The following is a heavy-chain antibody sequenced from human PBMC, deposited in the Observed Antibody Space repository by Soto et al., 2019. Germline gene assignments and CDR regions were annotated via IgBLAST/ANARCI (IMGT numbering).Heavy chain of an antibody. V-gene: IGHV1-69*13. D-gene: IGHD1-26*01. J-gene: IGHJ6*02. CDR2: IIPIFGTA. CDR3: ARDKAPFSGSSSGAPYGMDV. Sequence: WASVKVSCKASGGTFSSYAISWVRQAPGQGLEWMGGIIPIFGTANYAQKFQGRVTITADESTSTAYMELSSLRSEDTAVYYCARDKAPFSGSSSGAPYGMDVRGQGTTVTVSS. CDR1: GGTFSSYA.